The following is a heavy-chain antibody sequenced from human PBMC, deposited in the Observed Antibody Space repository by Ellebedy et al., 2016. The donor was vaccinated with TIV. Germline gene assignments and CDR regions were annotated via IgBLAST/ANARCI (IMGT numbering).Heavy chain of an antibody. D-gene: IGHD6-6*01. CDR2: INHDGSST. V-gene: IGHV3-74*01. Sequence: GESLKISCGGSGSMFSDYWMLWVRQTPGKGLVCVSRINHDGSSTIYADSVKGRFTISSDNAKSTLYLQMSSLGVEDTTVYYCARGAEHTTSSGGFRWFDPWGHGNLVTVS. CDR3: ARGAEHTTSSGGFRWFDP. CDR1: GSMFSDYW. J-gene: IGHJ5*02.